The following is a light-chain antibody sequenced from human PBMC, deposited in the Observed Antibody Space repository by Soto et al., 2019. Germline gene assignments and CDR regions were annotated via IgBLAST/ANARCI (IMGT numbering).Light chain of an antibody. J-gene: IGLJ3*02. V-gene: IGLV2-11*01. Sequence: QSVLTQPRSVSGSPGQSVTISCTGTRSDVGGYNYVSWYQHHPGKAPKLIIYDVHKWPSGVPDRFSGSKSGNTASLTISGLQAEDEAAYYCCSYAGRYTWVFGGGTKLTVL. CDR2: DVH. CDR3: CSYAGRYTWV. CDR1: RSDVGGYNY.